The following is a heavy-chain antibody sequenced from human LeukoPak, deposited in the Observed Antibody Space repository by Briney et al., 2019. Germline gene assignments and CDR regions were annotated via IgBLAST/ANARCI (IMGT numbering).Heavy chain of an antibody. CDR3: ARSYYDFWSGQHWFDP. D-gene: IGHD3-3*01. CDR2: INTNTGNP. CDR1: GYTFTSYA. V-gene: IGHV7-4-1*02. Sequence: ASVKVSCKASGYTFTSYAMNWVRQAPGQGLEWMGWINTNTGNPTYAQGFTGRFVFSLDTSVSTAYLQISSLKAEDTAVYYCARSYYDFWSGQHWFDPWGQGTLVTVSS. J-gene: IGHJ5*02.